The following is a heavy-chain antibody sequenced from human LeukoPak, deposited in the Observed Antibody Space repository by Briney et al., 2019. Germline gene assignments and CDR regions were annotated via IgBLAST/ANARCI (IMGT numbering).Heavy chain of an antibody. CDR2: ISNKTEGCTS. J-gene: IGHJ4*02. V-gene: IGHV3-15*01. D-gene: IGHD2-8*01. CDR1: GFTFHNAC. CDR3: TTENVVKVYGMANFDY. Sequence: GASLRLSCATSGFTFHNACMSCVRHAPGKGPEWVVGISNKTEGCTSVYASAVKGKFTISEDGSNNTRLLQMHILQNDDTAVYYCTTENVVKVYGMANFDYWGQGRLVTVSS.